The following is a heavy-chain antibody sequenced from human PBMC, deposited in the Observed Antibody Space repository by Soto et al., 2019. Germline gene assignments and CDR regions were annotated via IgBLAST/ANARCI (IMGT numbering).Heavy chain of an antibody. V-gene: IGHV4-30-4*01. CDR3: ARVKEWRGDYGYYYGMDV. D-gene: IGHD4-17*01. Sequence: SSETLSLTCTVSGGSISSGDYYWSWIRQPPGKGLEWIGYIYYSGSTYYNPSLKSRVTISVDTSKNQFSLKLSSVTAADTAVYYCARVKEWRGDYGYYYGMDVWGQGTTVTVSS. CDR1: GGSISSGDYY. J-gene: IGHJ6*02. CDR2: IYYSGST.